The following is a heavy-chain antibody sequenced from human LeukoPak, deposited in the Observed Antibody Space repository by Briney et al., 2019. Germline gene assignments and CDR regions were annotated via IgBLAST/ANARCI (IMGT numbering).Heavy chain of an antibody. CDR2: INHSGST. V-gene: IGHV4-34*01. Sequence: PSETLSLTCAVYGGSFSDYYWSWIRQPPGKGLEWIGEINHSGSTNYNPSLKSRVTISADTSKNQFSLKLSSVTAADTAAYYCARVSVQPDVWGQGTTVTVSS. CDR1: GGSFSDYY. J-gene: IGHJ6*02. CDR3: ARVSVQPDV. D-gene: IGHD5-18*01.